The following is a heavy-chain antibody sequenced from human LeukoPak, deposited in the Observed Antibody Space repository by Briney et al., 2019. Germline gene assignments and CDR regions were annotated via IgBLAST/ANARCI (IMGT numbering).Heavy chain of an antibody. CDR1: GGSISSYY. V-gene: IGHV4-59*12. CDR3: AFPALHDAFDI. D-gene: IGHD4-11*01. Sequence: SETLSLTCTVSGGSISSYYWSWIRQPPGKGLEWIGYIYYSGSTNYNPSLKSRVTISVDTSKNQFSLKLSSVTAADTAVYYCAFPALHDAFDIWGQGTMVTVSS. CDR2: IYYSGST. J-gene: IGHJ3*02.